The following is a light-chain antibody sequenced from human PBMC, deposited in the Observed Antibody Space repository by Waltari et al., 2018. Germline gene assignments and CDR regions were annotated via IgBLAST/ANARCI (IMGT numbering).Light chain of an antibody. Sequence: IQLTQSPSSLSASVGDRVTITCRASQGISSYLFWYQQKPGKAPKLLIYAASTLQSGVPSRFSGSGSGTDFTLTISSLQPEDFATYYCQQLNNYPITFGQGTRLEIK. CDR3: QQLNNYPIT. J-gene: IGKJ5*01. V-gene: IGKV1-9*01. CDR2: AAS. CDR1: QGISSY.